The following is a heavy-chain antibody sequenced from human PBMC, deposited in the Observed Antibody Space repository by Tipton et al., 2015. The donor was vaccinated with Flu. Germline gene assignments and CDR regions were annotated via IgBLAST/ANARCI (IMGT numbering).Heavy chain of an antibody. CDR1: GGSMSSYY. CDR3: ARGSGSGTYVIFDS. D-gene: IGHD3-10*01. J-gene: IGHJ4*02. Sequence: TLSLTCSVSGGSMSSYYWTWVRQPAGKGLECLGRIYSSGNTYYSPSFKSRLTMSIDTSKKQFSLNLSSVTAADTAVYYCARGSGSGTYVIFDSWGQGTLVTVSS. CDR2: IYSSGNT. V-gene: IGHV4-4*07.